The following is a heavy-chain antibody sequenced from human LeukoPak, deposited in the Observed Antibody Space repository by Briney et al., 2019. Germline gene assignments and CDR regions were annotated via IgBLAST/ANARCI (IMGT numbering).Heavy chain of an antibody. D-gene: IGHD1-7*01. CDR1: GFTFSSYA. V-gene: IGHV3-23*01. Sequence: GGSLRLSCAAFGFTFSSYAMSWVRQAPGKGLEWVSAISGSGGSTYYADSVKGRFTISRDNSKNTLYLQMNSLRAEETAVYYCARTRITGTTGFDYWGQGTLVTVSS. J-gene: IGHJ4*02. CDR3: ARTRITGTTGFDY. CDR2: ISGSGGST.